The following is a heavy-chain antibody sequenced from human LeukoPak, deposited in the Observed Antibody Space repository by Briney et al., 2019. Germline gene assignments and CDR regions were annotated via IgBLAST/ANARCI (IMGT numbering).Heavy chain of an antibody. CDR3: ARDLGYGSGRFGAFDI. V-gene: IGHV4-39*07. J-gene: IGHJ3*02. CDR2: IYYSGST. D-gene: IGHD3-10*01. CDR1: GGSISSSSYY. Sequence: PSETLSLTCTVSGGSISSSSYYWGWIRQPPGKGLEWIGSIYYSGSTYYNPSLKSRVTISVDTSKNQFSLKLSSVTAADTAVYYCARDLGYGSGRFGAFDIWGQGTMVTVSS.